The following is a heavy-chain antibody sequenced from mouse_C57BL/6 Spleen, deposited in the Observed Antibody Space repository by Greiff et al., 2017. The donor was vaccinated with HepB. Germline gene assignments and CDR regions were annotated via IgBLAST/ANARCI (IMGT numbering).Heavy chain of an antibody. D-gene: IGHD2-1*01. CDR2: IDPSDSYT. V-gene: IGHV1-69*01. J-gene: IGHJ4*01. CDR3: ARIYYGELYYAMDY. CDR1: GYTFTSYW. Sequence: VQLQQPGAELVMPGASVKLSCKASGYTFTSYWMHWVKQRPGQGLEWIGEIDPSDSYTNYNQKFKGKSTLTVDKSSSTAYMQLSSLTSEDSAVYYCARIYYGELYYAMDYWGQGTSVTVSS.